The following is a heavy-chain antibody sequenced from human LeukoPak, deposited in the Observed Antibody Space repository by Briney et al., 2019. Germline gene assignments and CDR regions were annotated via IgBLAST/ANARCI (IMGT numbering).Heavy chain of an antibody. CDR3: ARDSGYRWDDGDDYYYMDV. V-gene: IGHV3-7*01. J-gene: IGHJ6*03. Sequence: QPGGSLRLSCAASGFTFSSYWMSWVRQAPGKGLEWVANIKQDGSEKYYVDSVKGRFTISRDNAKNSLYLQMNSLRAEDTAVYYCARDSGYRWDDGDDYYYMDVWGKGTTVTISS. D-gene: IGHD4-17*01. CDR1: GFTFSSYW. CDR2: IKQDGSEK.